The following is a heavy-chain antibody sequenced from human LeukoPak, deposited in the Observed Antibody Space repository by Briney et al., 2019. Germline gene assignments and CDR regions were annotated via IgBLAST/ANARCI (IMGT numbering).Heavy chain of an antibody. Sequence: GESLKISCEGSGYTFTNYWIAWVRQMPGKGLEWMGIIYPGDSDTRYSPSFQGQVTISADKSISTAYLQWSSLKASDTAMYYCARHDPRGSGYYFYFDYWGQGTLVTVSS. J-gene: IGHJ4*02. CDR1: GYTFTNYW. D-gene: IGHD3-22*01. CDR3: ARHDPRGSGYYFYFDY. CDR2: IYPGDSDT. V-gene: IGHV5-51*01.